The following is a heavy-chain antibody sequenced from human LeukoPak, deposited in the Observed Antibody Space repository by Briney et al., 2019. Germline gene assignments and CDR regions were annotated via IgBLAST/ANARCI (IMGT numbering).Heavy chain of an antibody. V-gene: IGHV4-34*01. CDR3: ARGYDGDVFYYYYYMDV. CDR2: INHSGST. J-gene: IGHJ6*03. CDR1: GGSFSGYY. D-gene: IGHD4-17*01. Sequence: PSETLSLTCAVYGGSFSGYYWSGIRQPPGRGLDWIGEINHSGSTNYNPSLKSRVSISVDTSKNQFSLKLSSVTAADTAVYYCARGYDGDVFYYYYYMDVWGKGTTVTVSS.